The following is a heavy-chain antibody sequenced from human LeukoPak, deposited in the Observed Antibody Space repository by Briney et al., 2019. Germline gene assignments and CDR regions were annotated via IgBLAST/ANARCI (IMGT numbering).Heavy chain of an antibody. Sequence: GGSLRLSCAASGFTFSPYAMSWVRQAPGKGLEWVSVIYSGGSTYYADSVKGRFTISRDNSKNTLYLQMNSLRAEDTAVYYCARDQPNSSSWYFDYWGQGTLVTVSS. D-gene: IGHD6-13*01. CDR3: ARDQPNSSSWYFDY. CDR1: GFTFSPYA. CDR2: IYSGGST. J-gene: IGHJ4*02. V-gene: IGHV3-66*01.